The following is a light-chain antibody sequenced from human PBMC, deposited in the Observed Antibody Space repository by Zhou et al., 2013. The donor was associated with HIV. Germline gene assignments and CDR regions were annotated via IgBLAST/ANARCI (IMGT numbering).Light chain of an antibody. J-gene: IGKJ3*01. CDR1: QSVTSG. V-gene: IGKV3-15*01. CDR2: GAS. Sequence: IVMTQSPATLSLSPGETATLSCRASQSVTSGSLAWYQQKPGQAPRLLIYGASTRATGIPARFSGSGSGTEFTLTISCLQPDDFATYYCQEYNSYAVFTFGPGTKVEIK. CDR3: QEYNSYAVFT.